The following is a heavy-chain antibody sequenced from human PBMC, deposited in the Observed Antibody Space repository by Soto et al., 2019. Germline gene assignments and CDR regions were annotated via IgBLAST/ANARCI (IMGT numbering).Heavy chain of an antibody. CDR3: ARALTYYYGSGSYGGDAFDI. Sequence: GGSLRLSCAASGFTFSSYSMNWVRQAPGKGLEWVSSISSSSSYIYYADSVKGRFTISRDNAKNSLYLQMNSLRAEDTAVYYCARALTYYYGSGSYGGDAFDIWGQGTMVTVSS. CDR1: GFTFSSYS. J-gene: IGHJ3*02. V-gene: IGHV3-21*01. D-gene: IGHD3-10*01. CDR2: ISSSSSYI.